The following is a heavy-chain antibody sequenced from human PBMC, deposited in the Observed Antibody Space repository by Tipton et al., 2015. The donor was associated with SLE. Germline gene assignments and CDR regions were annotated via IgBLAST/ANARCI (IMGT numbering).Heavy chain of an antibody. J-gene: IGHJ4*02. CDR1: GGSISSYY. Sequence: TLSLTCTVSGGSISSYYWSWIRQPPGKGLEWIGYIYYSGSTNYNPSLKSRVTISVDTSKNQFSLTLSSVTAADTAVYYCARQMGPGYFDYWGQGTLATVSS. V-gene: IGHV4-59*01. CDR2: IYYSGST. CDR3: ARQMGPGYFDY. D-gene: IGHD5-24*01.